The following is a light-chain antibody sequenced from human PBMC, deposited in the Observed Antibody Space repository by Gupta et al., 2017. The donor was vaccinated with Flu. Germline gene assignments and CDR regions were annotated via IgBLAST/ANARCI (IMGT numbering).Light chain of an antibody. J-gene: IGLJ1*01. Sequence: HSVLTQSPTVSVAPGQRVILSCTGTNPDYDVHWYRQFPGAAPQLLIHGNNNRPSQVPDRFSGSRSGTSPSLAITSLQAEDEAEYYCQYYDSSRSGYVFGSGTKLTVL. CDR3: QYYDSSRSGYV. CDR1: NPDYD. V-gene: IGLV1-40*01. CDR2: GNN.